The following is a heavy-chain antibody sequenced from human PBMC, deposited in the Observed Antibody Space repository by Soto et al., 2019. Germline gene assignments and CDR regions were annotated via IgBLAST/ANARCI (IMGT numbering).Heavy chain of an antibody. D-gene: IGHD3-22*01. Sequence: GASVKVSCKASGYTFTRYTMNWVRQAPGQRLEWMGWINPDNGNTKYSQKFQGRVTITRDTSASTAHMELSSLRSEDTAVYYCAYDSSGYLDYWGQGTLVTVSS. CDR1: GYTFTRYT. CDR3: AYDSSGYLDY. J-gene: IGHJ4*02. V-gene: IGHV1-3*01. CDR2: INPDNGNT.